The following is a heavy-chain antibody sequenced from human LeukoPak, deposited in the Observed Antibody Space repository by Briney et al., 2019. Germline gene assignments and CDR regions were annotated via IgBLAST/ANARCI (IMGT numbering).Heavy chain of an antibody. CDR3: ARGYGDNSVLVDY. D-gene: IGHD4-23*01. CDR2: INSDGSST. Sequence: GGSLRLSCAASGTTFRNYWMHWVRQVPGKGLVWVSRINSDGSSTNHADSVKGRFTISRGNAKNTLYLQMNSLRAEDTAVYYCARGYGDNSVLVDYWGQGTLVSVSS. J-gene: IGHJ4*02. V-gene: IGHV3-74*01. CDR1: GTTFRNYW.